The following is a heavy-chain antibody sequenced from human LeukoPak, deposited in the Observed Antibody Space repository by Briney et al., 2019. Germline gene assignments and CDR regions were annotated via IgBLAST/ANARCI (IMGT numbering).Heavy chain of an antibody. Sequence: ASVKVSCKTSGYTFTAYYLHWVRQAPGQGPEWMGWINPDSGGTNYAQRFQGRVTMTRDTSISTAFMELSGLRSDDTAVYYCARNYYTSGSPLYYYYMDVWGKGTTVTVSS. J-gene: IGHJ6*03. CDR2: INPDSGGT. V-gene: IGHV1-2*02. D-gene: IGHD3-10*01. CDR1: GYTFTAYY. CDR3: ARNYYTSGSPLYYYYMDV.